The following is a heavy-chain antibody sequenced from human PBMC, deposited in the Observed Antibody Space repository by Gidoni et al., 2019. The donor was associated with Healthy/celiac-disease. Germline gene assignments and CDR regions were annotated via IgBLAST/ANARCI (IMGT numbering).Heavy chain of an antibody. V-gene: IGHV3-7*01. CDR2: IKQDGSEK. J-gene: IGHJ6*02. D-gene: IGHD6-13*01. Sequence: WVANIKQDGSEKYYVDSVKGRFTISRDNAKNSLYLQMNSLRAEDTAVYYCARESISWYRPDYGMDVWGQGTTVTVSS. CDR3: ARESISWYRPDYGMDV.